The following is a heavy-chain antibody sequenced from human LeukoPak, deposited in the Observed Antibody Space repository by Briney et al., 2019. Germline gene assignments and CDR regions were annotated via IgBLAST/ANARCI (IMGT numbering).Heavy chain of an antibody. J-gene: IGHJ5*02. CDR2: ISAYNGNT. CDR3: ARDQYWFDP. CDR1: GYTFTGYY. Sequence: ASVKVSCKASGYTFTGYYMHWVRQAPGQGLEWMGWISAYNGNTNYAQKLQGRVTMTTDTSTSTAYMELRSLRSNDTAVYYCARDQYWFDPWGQGTLVTVSS. V-gene: IGHV1-18*04.